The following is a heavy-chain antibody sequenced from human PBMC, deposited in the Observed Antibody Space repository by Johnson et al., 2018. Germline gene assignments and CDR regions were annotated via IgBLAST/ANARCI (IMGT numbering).Heavy chain of an antibody. CDR2: IRSKGNNYAT. Sequence: VQLVQSGGGLVQPGGSLKLSCAASGFTFSGSAMHWVRQASGKGLEWVGRIRSKGNNYATAYAASVKGRFTISRDDSKNTAYLQMNSLRAEDTAVYYCARARHLPRFRGWNDDPRGGGMDVWGQGTTVTVSS. V-gene: IGHV3-73*01. D-gene: IGHD1-1*01. J-gene: IGHJ6*02. CDR3: ARARHLPRFRGWNDDPRGGGMDV. CDR1: GFTFSGSA.